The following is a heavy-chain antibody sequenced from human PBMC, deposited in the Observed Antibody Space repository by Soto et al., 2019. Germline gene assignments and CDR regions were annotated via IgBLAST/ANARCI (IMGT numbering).Heavy chain of an antibody. CDR3: ARVYDFWSGSWWFDP. Sequence: SETLSLTCTVSGGSLSSGGYYWSWIRQHPGKGLEWIGYIYYSGSTNYNPSLKSRVTISVDTSKNQFSLKLSSVTAADTAVYYCARVYDFWSGSWWFDPWGQGTLVTVSS. CDR1: GGSLSSGGYY. J-gene: IGHJ5*02. D-gene: IGHD3-3*01. V-gene: IGHV4-61*08. CDR2: IYYSGST.